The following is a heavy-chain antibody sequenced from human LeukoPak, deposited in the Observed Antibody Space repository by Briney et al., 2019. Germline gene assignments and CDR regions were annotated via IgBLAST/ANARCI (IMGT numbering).Heavy chain of an antibody. V-gene: IGHV1-69*01. Sequence: GSSVNVSCKASGGTFIIYAISWVRQAPGQGREWMGGIIPIFGTANYAQKFQGRVTITADESTSTAYMELSSLRSEDTAVYYCARDRRWELLSDAFDIWGQGTMVTVSS. D-gene: IGHD1-26*01. CDR2: IIPIFGTA. J-gene: IGHJ3*02. CDR1: GGTFIIYA. CDR3: ARDRRWELLSDAFDI.